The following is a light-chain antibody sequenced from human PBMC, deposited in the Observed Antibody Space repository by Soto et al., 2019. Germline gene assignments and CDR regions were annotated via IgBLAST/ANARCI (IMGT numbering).Light chain of an antibody. Sequence: ESLLTQSPGTLSLSPGERATHSCRASQSVISYLAWYQQKPGQAPRLLIDGASSRATGIPDRFSGSGSGTDFTLTISRLEPEDFAVYYCQHYGSTPLAFGGGTKVDIK. CDR3: QHYGSTPLA. CDR1: QSVISY. V-gene: IGKV3-20*01. J-gene: IGKJ4*01. CDR2: GAS.